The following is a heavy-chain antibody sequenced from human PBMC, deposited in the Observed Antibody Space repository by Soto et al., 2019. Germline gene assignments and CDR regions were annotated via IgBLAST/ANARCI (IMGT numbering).Heavy chain of an antibody. CDR3: ANNYVWGSYRTYYFDY. J-gene: IGHJ4*02. V-gene: IGHV1-69*13. CDR1: GGTFSSYA. Sequence: EASVKVSCKASGGTFSSYAISWVRQAPGQGLEWMGGIIPIFGTANYAQKFQGRVTITADESTSTAYMELSSLRSEDTAVYYCANNYVWGSYRTYYFDYWGQGTLVTVS. D-gene: IGHD3-16*02. CDR2: IIPIFGTA.